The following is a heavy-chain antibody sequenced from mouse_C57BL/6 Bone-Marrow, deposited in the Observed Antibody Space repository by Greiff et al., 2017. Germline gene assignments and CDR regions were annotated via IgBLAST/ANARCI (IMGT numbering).Heavy chain of an antibody. V-gene: IGHV14-4*01. CDR3: TTWDYDVWFAD. CDR1: GFNIKDDY. CDR2: IDPENGDT. J-gene: IGHJ3*01. Sequence: VQLQQSGAELVRPGASVKLSCTASGFNIKDDYMHWVKQRPEQGLEWIGWIDPENGDTEYASKFQGKATITADPSSNTAYLQLSSLTSEDTAVYYCTTWDYDVWFADWGPGTLVTVSA. D-gene: IGHD2-4*01.